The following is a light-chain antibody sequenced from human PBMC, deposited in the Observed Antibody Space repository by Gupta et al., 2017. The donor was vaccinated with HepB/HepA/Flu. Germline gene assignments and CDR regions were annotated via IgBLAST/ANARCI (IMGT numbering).Light chain of an antibody. J-gene: IGLJ1*01. V-gene: IGLV2-14*03. CDR2: DVS. CDR1: SNDIGAYNY. Sequence: QSALTQPASVSGSPGQSITISCTGTSNDIGAYNYVSWYQQHPGKAPKLIISDVSNRPSGVSDRFSGSKYGNTASLTIFGLQAEDEADYYCSSHAPSDFFGTGTKVSVL. CDR3: SSHAPSDF.